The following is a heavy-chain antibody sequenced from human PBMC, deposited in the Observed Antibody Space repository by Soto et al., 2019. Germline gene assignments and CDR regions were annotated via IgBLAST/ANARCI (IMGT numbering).Heavy chain of an antibody. CDR2: MNPNSGNT. CDR3: ARGVRFFGVVSYYYMDV. D-gene: IGHD3-3*01. Sequence: ASVKVSCKASGYTFTSYDINWVRQATGQGLEWMGLMNPNSGNTGYAQKFQGRVTMTRNTSTSTVYMELSSLRSEDTAVYYCARGVRFFGVVSYYYMDVWGTGTTVTVSS. V-gene: IGHV1-8*01. J-gene: IGHJ6*03. CDR1: GYTFTSYD.